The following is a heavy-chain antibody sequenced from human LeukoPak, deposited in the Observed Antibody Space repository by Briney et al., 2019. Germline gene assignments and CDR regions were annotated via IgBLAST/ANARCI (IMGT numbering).Heavy chain of an antibody. Sequence: PGGSLRLSCVTSGFTFSSYAMHWVRQAPGKGLEWLAVVSDDGTNKYYADSVKGRFTISRDNSKNTVYLQLNSLRGEDTAIYYCARDSAITSGWHCGGYWGQGTLVTVS. V-gene: IGHV3-30-3*01. J-gene: IGHJ4*02. D-gene: IGHD6-19*01. CDR1: GFTFSSYA. CDR2: VSDDGTNK. CDR3: ARDSAITSGWHCGGY.